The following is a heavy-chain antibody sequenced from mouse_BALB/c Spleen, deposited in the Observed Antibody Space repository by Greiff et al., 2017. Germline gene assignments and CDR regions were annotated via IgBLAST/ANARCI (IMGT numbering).Heavy chain of an antibody. CDR3: DWDVGFAY. CDR2: IDPANGNT. Sequence: VQLQQSGAELVKPGASVKLSCTASGFNIKDTYMHWVKQRPEQGLEWIGRIDPANGNTKYDPKFQGKATITADTSSNTAYLQLSSLTSEDTAVYYCDWDVGFAYWGQGTLVTVSA. V-gene: IGHV14-3*02. D-gene: IGHD4-1*01. CDR1: GFNIKDTY. J-gene: IGHJ3*01.